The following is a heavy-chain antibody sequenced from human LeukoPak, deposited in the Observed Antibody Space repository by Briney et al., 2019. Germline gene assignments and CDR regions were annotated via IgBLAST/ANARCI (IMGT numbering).Heavy chain of an antibody. Sequence: SETLSLTCTVSGCSISSYYWSWIRQPPGKGLEWIGYIYYIGSTNYNPSLKSRVTISVGTSKNQFSVKMSSVTAADTAVYYCARAVMGPHGYYYDSSGYSPSGAFDIWGQGTMVTVSS. D-gene: IGHD3-22*01. CDR3: ARAVMGPHGYYYDSSGYSPSGAFDI. CDR1: GCSISSYY. V-gene: IGHV4-59*01. J-gene: IGHJ3*02. CDR2: IYYIGST.